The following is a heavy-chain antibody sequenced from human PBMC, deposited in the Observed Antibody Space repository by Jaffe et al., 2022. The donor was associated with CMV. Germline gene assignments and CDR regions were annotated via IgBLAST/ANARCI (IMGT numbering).Heavy chain of an antibody. D-gene: IGHD3-16*01. V-gene: IGHV4-34*01. CDR2: INHSGST. CDR3: ARGGANDYVWGRTSPFDY. CDR1: GGSFSGYY. J-gene: IGHJ4*02. Sequence: QVQLQQWGAGLLKPSETLSLTCAVYGGSFSGYYWSWIRQPPGKGLEWIGEINHSGSTNYNPSLKSRVTISVDTSKNQFSLKLSSVTAADTAVYYCARGGANDYVWGRTSPFDYWGQGTLVTVSS.